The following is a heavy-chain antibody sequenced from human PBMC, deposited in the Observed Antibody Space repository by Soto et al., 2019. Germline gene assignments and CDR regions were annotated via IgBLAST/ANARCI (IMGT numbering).Heavy chain of an antibody. Sequence: ASVKVSCKASGGTFSSYAISWVRQAPGQGLEWMGGIIPIFGTANYAQKFQGRVTITADESTSTAYMELSSLRSEDTAVYYCARPKYYYDSSGSGPNAFDIWGQGTMVTVSS. CDR2: IIPIFGTA. D-gene: IGHD3-22*01. CDR1: GGTFSSYA. V-gene: IGHV1-69*13. CDR3: ARPKYYYDSSGSGPNAFDI. J-gene: IGHJ3*02.